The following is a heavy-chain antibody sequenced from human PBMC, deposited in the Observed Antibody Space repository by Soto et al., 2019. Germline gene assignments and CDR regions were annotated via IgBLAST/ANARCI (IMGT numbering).Heavy chain of an antibody. J-gene: IGHJ4*02. Sequence: EVQLLESGGGLVQPGGSLRLSCAASGFSFSTYTMSWVRRAPGKGLEWVSAISGSGGSPSYAASVQGRFTISRDNPKKTLYLQMNSLRAEDTAVYYCAKARCTTSNCYVPDYWGQGTLVTVSS. CDR1: GFSFSTYT. D-gene: IGHD2-8*01. V-gene: IGHV3-23*01. CDR3: AKARCTTSNCYVPDY. CDR2: ISGSGGSP.